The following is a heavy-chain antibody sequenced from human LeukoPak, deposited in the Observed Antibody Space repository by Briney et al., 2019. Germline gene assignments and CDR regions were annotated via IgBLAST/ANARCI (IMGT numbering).Heavy chain of an antibody. CDR2: MDPNSGGT. CDR1: GYSFTGYQ. Sequence: ASVKVSCKASGYSFTGYQMYWVRQAPGQGPEWMGWMDPNSGGTNYAQNFQGRVTMTRDTSICTAYMELSRLGSDDTAVYYCARRSSGTGPFDYWGQGTLVTVSS. D-gene: IGHD1-14*01. J-gene: IGHJ4*02. V-gene: IGHV1-2*02. CDR3: ARRSSGTGPFDY.